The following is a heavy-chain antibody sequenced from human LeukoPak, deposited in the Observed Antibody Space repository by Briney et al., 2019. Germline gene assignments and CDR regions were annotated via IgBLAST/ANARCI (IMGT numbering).Heavy chain of an antibody. CDR1: GFTFSSYA. V-gene: IGHV3-23*01. D-gene: IGHD3-22*01. CDR3: AKEPQERVIFDY. Sequence: GGSLKLSCAASGFTFSSYAMSWVRQAPGKGLEWVSAISGSGGSTYYADSVKGRFTISRYNSKNTLYLQMNSLRAEDTAVYYCAKEPQERVIFDYWGQGALVTVSS. J-gene: IGHJ4*02. CDR2: ISGSGGST.